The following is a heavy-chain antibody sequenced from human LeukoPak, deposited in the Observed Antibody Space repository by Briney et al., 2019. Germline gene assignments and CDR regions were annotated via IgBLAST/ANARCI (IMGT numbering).Heavy chain of an antibody. J-gene: IGHJ5*02. Sequence: ASVKVSCKASGYTFTGYYMHWVRQAPGQGLEWMGWINPNSGGTNYAQKFQGRVTMTRDTSISTAYMELSRLRSDDTAVYYCARDTYIVVVPAAMLSTAFDPWGQGTLGTVSS. CDR3: ARDTYIVVVPAAMLSTAFDP. V-gene: IGHV1-2*02. CDR2: INPNSGGT. D-gene: IGHD2-2*01. CDR1: GYTFTGYY.